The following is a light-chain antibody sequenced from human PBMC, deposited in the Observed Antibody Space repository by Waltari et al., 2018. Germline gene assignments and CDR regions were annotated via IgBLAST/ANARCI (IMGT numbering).Light chain of an antibody. CDR1: SDDLGTYNL. Sequence: QSALTQPASVSGSPGQSITISCTGTSDDLGTYNLVSWYQHHPGQPPKLIIYEVTRRPSGVSDRFSGSKSGNTASLTISGLQIEDEATYHCSLYVGSDTPDVIFGGGTKLTVL. J-gene: IGLJ2*01. CDR3: SLYVGSDTPDVI. V-gene: IGLV2-23*02. CDR2: EVT.